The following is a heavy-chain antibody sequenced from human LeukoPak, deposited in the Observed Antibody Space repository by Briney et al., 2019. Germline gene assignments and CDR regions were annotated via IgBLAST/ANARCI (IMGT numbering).Heavy chain of an antibody. J-gene: IGHJ4*02. D-gene: IGHD3-22*01. CDR1: GYTFTNYG. V-gene: IGHV1-18*01. Sequence: ASVKVSCKASGYTFTNYGISWVRQAPGQGLEWMGWISGYNGNTKYPQKFQGRVTMTTDTSTSTAYLELRSLRSDDTALYYCAGNSSGYYYELDYWGEGTLVTVSS. CDR3: AGNSSGYYYELDY. CDR2: ISGYNGNT.